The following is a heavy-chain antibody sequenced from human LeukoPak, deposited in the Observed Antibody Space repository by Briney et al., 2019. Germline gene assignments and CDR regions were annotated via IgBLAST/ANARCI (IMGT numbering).Heavy chain of an antibody. D-gene: IGHD4-23*01. J-gene: IGHJ4*02. CDR3: ARTYSGNSGLDY. Sequence: GGSLRLSCAASGSTFSSYWMHWVRQAPGKGLVWVSRINSDGSGTSYANSVKGRFTTSRDNAKNTLYLQMNSLRAEDTAVYYCARTYSGNSGLDYWGQGTLLTVSS. CDR1: GSTFSSYW. V-gene: IGHV3-74*01. CDR2: INSDGSGT.